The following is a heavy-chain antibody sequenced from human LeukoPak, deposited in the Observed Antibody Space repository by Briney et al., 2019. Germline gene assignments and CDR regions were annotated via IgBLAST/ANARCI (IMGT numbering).Heavy chain of an antibody. D-gene: IGHD5-18*01. Sequence: SQTLSLTCAVSGGSISSGGYSWSWIRQPPGEGPEWIGYIYYSGDTYYNPSLKSRVTISVDTSKNQFSLKLSSVTAADTAIYYCARANLGLWNYYMDVWGKGTTVTVSS. CDR1: GGSISSGGYS. CDR2: IYYSGDT. J-gene: IGHJ6*03. V-gene: IGHV4-30-4*07. CDR3: ARANLGLWNYYMDV.